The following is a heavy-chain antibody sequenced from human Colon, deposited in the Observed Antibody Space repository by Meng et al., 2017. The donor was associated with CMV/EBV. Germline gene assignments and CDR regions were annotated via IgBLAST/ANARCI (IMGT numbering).Heavy chain of an antibody. Sequence: GESLKISCTASGFTVSSNYMSWVRQAPGKGLEWVSVIYSGGSTYYADSVKGRFTISRDNSKNTLYLQMNSLRAEDTAVFYCARDIPFDPWGQGTLVTRLL. J-gene: IGHJ5*02. CDR1: GFTVSSNY. CDR3: ARDIPFDP. D-gene: IGHD2-15*01. V-gene: IGHV3-66*02. CDR2: IYSGGST.